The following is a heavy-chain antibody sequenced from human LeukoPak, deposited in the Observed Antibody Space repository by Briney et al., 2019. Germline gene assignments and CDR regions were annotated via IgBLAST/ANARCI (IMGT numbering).Heavy chain of an antibody. CDR2: INDDGSST. Sequence: GGSLRLSCAASGFTFSSCWMHWVRQAPGKGLVWVSRINDDGSSTNYADSVKGRFTISRDNAKNSLYLQMNSLRAEDTAVYYCARGVGGYSYGCHYWGQGTLVTVSS. D-gene: IGHD5-18*01. CDR1: GFTFSSCW. V-gene: IGHV3-74*01. CDR3: ARGVGGYSYGCHY. J-gene: IGHJ4*02.